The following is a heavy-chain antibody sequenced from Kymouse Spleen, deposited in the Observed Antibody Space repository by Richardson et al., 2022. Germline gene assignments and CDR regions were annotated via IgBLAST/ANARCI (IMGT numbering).Heavy chain of an antibody. Sequence: QVQLVESGGGVVQPGRSLRLSCAASGFTFSSYGMHWVRQAPGKGLEWVAVIWYDGSNKYYADSVKGRFTISRDNSKNTLYLQMNSLRAEDTAVYYCASLYYGSGSFFDYWGQGTLVTVSS. D-gene: IGHD3-10*01. V-gene: IGHV3-33*01. CDR3: ASLYYGSGSFFDY. CDR1: GFTFSSYG. J-gene: IGHJ4*02. CDR2: IWYDGSNK.